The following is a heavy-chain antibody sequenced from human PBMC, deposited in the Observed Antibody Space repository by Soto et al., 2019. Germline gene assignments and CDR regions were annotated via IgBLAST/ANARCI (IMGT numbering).Heavy chain of an antibody. CDR2: SNPNRGGT. CDR1: GYTFTSYH. Sequence: GASVEVSCKASGYTFTSYHIHWVRQAPGKGLELMGWSNPNRGGTNYARKFQGWVTRPRDTSISTAYMELSRLRSDDRAVYYCARDTRSMKWELLGSYYGMDVWGQGTTVTVSS. V-gene: IGHV1-2*04. J-gene: IGHJ6*02. D-gene: IGHD1-26*01. CDR3: ARDTRSMKWELLGSYYGMDV.